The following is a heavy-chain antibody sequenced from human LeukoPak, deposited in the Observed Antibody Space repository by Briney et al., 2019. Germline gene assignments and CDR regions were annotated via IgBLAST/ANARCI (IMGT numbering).Heavy chain of an antibody. CDR1: GVSISGRTNS. CDR2: IYYTRNT. D-gene: IGHD6-13*01. V-gene: IGHV4-39*07. CDR3: ARVLAAAGTRWFDP. J-gene: IGHJ5*02. Sequence: SETLSLTCAVSGVSISGRTNSWGWLRHPPGKGREWIGSIYYTRNTYYNPSLKSRVTISVDTSKKQVSLKLSAVTAADTAVYYCARVLAAAGTRWFDPWGQGTLVTVSS.